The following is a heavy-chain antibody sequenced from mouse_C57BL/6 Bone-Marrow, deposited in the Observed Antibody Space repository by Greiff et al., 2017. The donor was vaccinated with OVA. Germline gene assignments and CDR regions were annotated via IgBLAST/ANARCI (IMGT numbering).Heavy chain of an antibody. D-gene: IGHD2-12*01. CDR1: GYSFTDYN. J-gene: IGHJ2*01. V-gene: IGHV1-39*01. Sequence: VEPGASVKISCKASGYSFTDYNMNWVKQSNGKSLEWIGVINPNYGTTSYNQKFKGKATLTVDQSSSTAYMQLNRLTSEDSAVYYCARQRYYSPPFDYWGQGTTLTVSS. CDR3: ARQRYYSPPFDY. CDR2: INPNYGTT.